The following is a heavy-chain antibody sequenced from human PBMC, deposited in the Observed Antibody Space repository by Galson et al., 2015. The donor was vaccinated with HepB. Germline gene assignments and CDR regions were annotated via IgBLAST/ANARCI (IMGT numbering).Heavy chain of an antibody. CDR1: GYTFNKYG. CDR2: INGYNANT. J-gene: IGHJ5*02. V-gene: IGHV1-18*01. Sequence: SVKVSCKASGYTFNKYGINWLRQAPGHGLEWMGMINGYNANTNYAQNLQARVTMTRDTSTTTVYMELRSLRSDDTAVYFCARPRSDTSAPDHWGQGTLVTVSS. CDR3: ARPRSDTSAPDH.